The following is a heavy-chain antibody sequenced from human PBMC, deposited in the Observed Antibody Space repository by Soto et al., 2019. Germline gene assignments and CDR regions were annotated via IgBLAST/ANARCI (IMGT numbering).Heavy chain of an antibody. D-gene: IGHD6-6*01. CDR3: ARAAVQLVPFFDY. Sequence: GASVKVSCKASGGTFSSYAISWVRQAPGQGLEWMGGIIPIFGTANYAQKFQGRVTITADESTSTAYMELSSLRSEDTAVYYCARAAVQLVPFFDYWGQGTLVTVSS. J-gene: IGHJ4*02. V-gene: IGHV1-69*13. CDR2: IIPIFGTA. CDR1: GGTFSSYA.